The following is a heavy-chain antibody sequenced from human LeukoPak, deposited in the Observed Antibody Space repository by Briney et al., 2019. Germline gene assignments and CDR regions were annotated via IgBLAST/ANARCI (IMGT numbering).Heavy chain of an antibody. V-gene: IGHV3-49*04. J-gene: IGHJ4*02. Sequence: GGSLRLSCAAAGFTFSSSWMSWVRQAPGKGLEWVGFIRSKAFGATTDYVASVAGRFTVSRDDSQGIAYLQMNSLTTEDTAVYYCTRDCSGSRCYEEMDYWGQGTLVTVSS. CDR1: GFTFSSSW. CDR2: IRSKAFGATT. D-gene: IGHD2-15*01. CDR3: TRDCSGSRCYEEMDY.